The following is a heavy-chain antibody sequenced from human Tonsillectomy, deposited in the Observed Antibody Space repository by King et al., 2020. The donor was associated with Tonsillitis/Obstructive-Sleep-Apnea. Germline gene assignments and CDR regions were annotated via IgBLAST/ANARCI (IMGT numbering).Heavy chain of an antibody. V-gene: IGHV3-21*01. D-gene: IGHD2-2*02. CDR1: GFTFSNYS. CDR2: ISSSSSYI. CDR3: AAGYCSGSSCSTTESPDY. Sequence: QLVQSGGGLVKPGGSLRLSCAASGFTFSNYSMNWVRQAPGKGLEWVSSISSSSSYIYYADSVKGRFTISRDNAKNSLFLQMNSLRAEDTAVYYCAAGYCSGSSCSTTESPDYWGQGTLVTVSS. J-gene: IGHJ4*02.